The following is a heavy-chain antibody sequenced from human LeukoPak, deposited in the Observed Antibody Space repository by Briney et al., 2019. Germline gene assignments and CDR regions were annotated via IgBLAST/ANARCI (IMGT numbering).Heavy chain of an antibody. CDR1: GDSVSSNSAA. CDR3: ARGPFTSSPWFDP. D-gene: IGHD2-2*01. Sequence: SQTLSLTCAISGDSVSSNSAAWNWIRQSPSRGLEWLGRTYYRSKWYSDYAVTVKSRITINPDTSKNQFSLQLNSVTPEDSAVYYCARGPFTSSPWFDPWGRGTLVTVSS. V-gene: IGHV6-1*01. J-gene: IGHJ5*02. CDR2: TYYRSKWYS.